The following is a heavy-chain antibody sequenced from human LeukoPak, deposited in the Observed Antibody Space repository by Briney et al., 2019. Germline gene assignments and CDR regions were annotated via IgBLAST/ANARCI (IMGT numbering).Heavy chain of an antibody. CDR1: GGSISSYH. Sequence: PSETLSLTCTVSGGSISSYHWSWIRQPPGKGLEWIGYIYYSGSTNYNPSLKSRVTISVDTSKNQFSLKLSAVTAADTAVYYCARDMEVVPVQSPKIYYHYYMDVWGKGTTVTVSS. CDR3: ARDMEVVPVQSPKIYYHYYMDV. V-gene: IGHV4-59*01. D-gene: IGHD2-15*01. J-gene: IGHJ6*03. CDR2: IYYSGST.